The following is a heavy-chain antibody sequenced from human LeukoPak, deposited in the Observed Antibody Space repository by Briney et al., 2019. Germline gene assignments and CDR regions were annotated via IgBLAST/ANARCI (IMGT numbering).Heavy chain of an antibody. D-gene: IGHD3-10*01. CDR3: ARFIMRYRSAFDY. CDR1: GYSFTSYW. V-gene: IGHV5-51*01. CDR2: IYPGDSDT. J-gene: IGHJ4*02. Sequence: GESLKISCKGSGYSFTSYWIGWVRQMPGKGLEWMGIIYPGDSDTRYSPSFQGQVTILADKSISTAYLQWSSLKASDTAMYYCARFIMRYRSAFDYWGQGTLVTVSS.